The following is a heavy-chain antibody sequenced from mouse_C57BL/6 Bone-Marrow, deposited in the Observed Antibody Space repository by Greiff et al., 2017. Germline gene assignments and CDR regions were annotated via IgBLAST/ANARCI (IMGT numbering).Heavy chain of an antibody. CDR2: ISSGGSYT. CDR3: ARPHYYGSSYGY. Sequence: EVMLVESGGDLVKPGGSLKLSCAASGFTFSSYGMSWVRQTPDKRLEWVATISSGGSYTYYPDSVKGRFTISRDNAKNTLYLQMSSLKSEDTAMYYCARPHYYGSSYGYWGQGTTLTVSS. CDR1: GFTFSSYG. J-gene: IGHJ2*01. D-gene: IGHD1-1*01. V-gene: IGHV5-6*01.